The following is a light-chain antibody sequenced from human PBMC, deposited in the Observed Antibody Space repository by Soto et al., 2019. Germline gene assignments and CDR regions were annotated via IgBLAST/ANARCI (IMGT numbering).Light chain of an antibody. CDR2: AAS. CDR1: QSISTY. J-gene: IGKJ3*01. CDR3: QQSSSAPLT. V-gene: IGKV1-39*01. Sequence: DIQMTQSPSSLSASEGDRVTITCRASQSISTYLNWYRQKPGKAPKLLIYAASSLQSGVPSRFSGSGSGTEFTLTISSLQPEDFAIYYCQQSSSAPLTFGPGTKVDIK.